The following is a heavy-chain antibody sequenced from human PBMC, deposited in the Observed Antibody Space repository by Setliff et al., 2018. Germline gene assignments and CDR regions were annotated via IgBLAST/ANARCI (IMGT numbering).Heavy chain of an antibody. J-gene: IGHJ4*02. CDR2: FDPEDGET. CDR1: GYTLTELS. CDR3: ATVDIVATITGGYYFDY. Sequence: ASVKVSCKVSGYTLTELSMHWVRQAPGKGLEWMGGFDPEDGETIYAQKFQGIVTMTEDTSTDTAYMELSSLRSEDTAVYYCATVDIVATITGGYYFDYWGQGTLVTVS. V-gene: IGHV1-24*01. D-gene: IGHD5-12*01.